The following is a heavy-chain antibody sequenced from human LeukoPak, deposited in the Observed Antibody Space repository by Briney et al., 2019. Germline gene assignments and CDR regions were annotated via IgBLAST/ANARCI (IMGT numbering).Heavy chain of an antibody. CDR3: ARAEVTFGGVIVSYFDY. V-gene: IGHV3-48*01. D-gene: IGHD3-16*02. J-gene: IGHJ4*02. CDR2: ISSSSSTI. Sequence: GGSLRLSCTASGFTFSSYTMNWVRQAPGKGLEWVSYISSSSSTIYYADSVKGRFTISRDNAKNSLYLQMNSLRAEDTAVYYCARAEVTFGGVIVSYFDYWGQGALVTVSS. CDR1: GFTFSSYT.